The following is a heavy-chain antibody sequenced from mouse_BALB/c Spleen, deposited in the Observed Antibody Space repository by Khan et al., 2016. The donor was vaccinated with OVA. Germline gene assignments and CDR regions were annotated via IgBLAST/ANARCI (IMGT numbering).Heavy chain of an antibody. CDR1: GYVFSSAW. CDR2: IYPGDGDT. D-gene: IGHD2-14*01. J-gene: IGHJ3*01. CDR3: ARSGYDVFAY. V-gene: IGHV1-80*01. Sequence: QVQLKQSGAELVRPGSSVKISCKASGYVFSSAWMNWVKQRPGQGLEWIGQIYPGDGDTKYNGKFKGKVTLTADKSSSTAYMQISSLTSEDSGVYFCARSGYDVFAYWGQGTLVTVSA.